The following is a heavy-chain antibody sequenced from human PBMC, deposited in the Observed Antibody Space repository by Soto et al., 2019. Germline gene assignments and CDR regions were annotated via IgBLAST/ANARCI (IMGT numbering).Heavy chain of an antibody. J-gene: IGHJ6*02. V-gene: IGHV4-34*01. CDR1: DGSFSGYY. Sequence: SETLSLTCTVYDGSFSGYYWSWIRPPPGKGLEWIGEINHSGSTNYNPSLKSRVTISVDTSKNQFSLKLSSVTAADTAVYYCARTLYYYGSGSYLGSLGYYYGMDVWGQGTTVTVS. CDR2: INHSGST. D-gene: IGHD3-10*01. CDR3: ARTLYYYGSGSYLGSLGYYYGMDV.